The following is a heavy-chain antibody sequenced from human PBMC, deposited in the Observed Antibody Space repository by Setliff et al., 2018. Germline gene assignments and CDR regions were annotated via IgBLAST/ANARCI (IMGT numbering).Heavy chain of an antibody. CDR2: IKSETDGGTT. CDR1: GFTFSEEW. V-gene: IGHV3-15*01. Sequence: GGSLRLSCAASGFTFSEEWMSWVRQAPGKGLEWIGRIKSETDGGTTDYAAPVKGRFTISRDNARNSLYLQMNSLRAEDTAVYYCAREQFVGDYWGQGTLVTVSS. D-gene: IGHD3-10*01. J-gene: IGHJ4*02. CDR3: AREQFVGDY.